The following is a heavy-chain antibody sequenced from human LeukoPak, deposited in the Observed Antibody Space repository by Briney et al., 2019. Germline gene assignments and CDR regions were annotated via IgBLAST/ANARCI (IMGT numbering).Heavy chain of an antibody. D-gene: IGHD1-26*01. V-gene: IGHV3-15*01. J-gene: IGHJ4*02. Sequence: GGSLRLSCVASGFTFSNYRMSWVRQAPGKGLEWVGRIKSKTDGGTTDFAAPVTGRFTISRDDSKNTLYLQMNSLKTEDTGVYYCATDLRWEFTFDHWGQGTLVTVSS. CDR1: GFTFSNYR. CDR2: IKSKTDGGTT. CDR3: ATDLRWEFTFDH.